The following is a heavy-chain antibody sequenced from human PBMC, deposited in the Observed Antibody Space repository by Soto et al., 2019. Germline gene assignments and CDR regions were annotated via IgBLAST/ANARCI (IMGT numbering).Heavy chain of an antibody. CDR3: ARGSTLGYCSGGSCYSNLYYYYGMDV. CDR2: IIPILGIA. J-gene: IGHJ6*02. CDR1: GGTFSSYT. D-gene: IGHD2-15*01. Sequence: ASVKVSCKASGGTFSSYTISWVRQAPGQGLEWMGRIIPILGIANYAQKFQGRVTITADKSTSTAYMELSSLRSEDTAVYYCARGSTLGYCSGGSCYSNLYYYYGMDVWGQGTTVTVSS. V-gene: IGHV1-69*02.